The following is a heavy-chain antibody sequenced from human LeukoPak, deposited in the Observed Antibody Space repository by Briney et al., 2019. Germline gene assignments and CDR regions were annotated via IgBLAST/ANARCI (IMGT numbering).Heavy chain of an antibody. J-gene: IGHJ4*02. D-gene: IGHD3/OR15-3a*01. V-gene: IGHV3-48*02. CDR1: GFTFTSYW. CDR3: ARDRDWSFDY. CDR2: ITSSSSAI. Sequence: PGGSLRLSCAASGFTFTSYWMAWVRQAPGKGLEWVSYITSSSSAIYYADSVKGRFTISRDNAKNSLYLQMNSLRDEDTAVYYCARDRDWSFDYWGQGTLVTVSS.